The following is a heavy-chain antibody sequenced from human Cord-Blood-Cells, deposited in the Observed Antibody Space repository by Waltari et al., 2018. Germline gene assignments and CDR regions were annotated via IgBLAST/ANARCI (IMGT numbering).Heavy chain of an antibody. D-gene: IGHD3-9*01. J-gene: IGHJ5*02. V-gene: IGHV1-8*01. CDR3: ARAPDILTGYNNWFDP. CDR2: MNPNSGNT. CDR1: GYTFTSYD. Sequence: QVQLVQSGAEAKKPGASVKVSCKASGYTFTSYDINWVRQATGQGLEWMGWMNPNSGNTGYAQKFQGRVTMTRNTSISTAYMELSSLRSEDTAVYYCARAPDILTGYNNWFDPWGQGTLVTVSS.